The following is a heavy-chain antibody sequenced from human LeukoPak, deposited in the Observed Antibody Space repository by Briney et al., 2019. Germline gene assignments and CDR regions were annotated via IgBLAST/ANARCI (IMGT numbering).Heavy chain of an antibody. CDR1: GFTFSSYG. J-gene: IGHJ4*02. CDR3: ASRIATAGSVDY. V-gene: IGHV3-30*03. D-gene: IGHD6-13*01. CDR2: ISYDGSNK. Sequence: GSLRLSCAASGFTFSSYGMHWVRQAPGKGLEWVAVISYDGSNKYYADSVKGRFTISRDNSKNTLHLQMNTLRAEDTAVYYCASRIATAGSVDYWGQGTLVTVSS.